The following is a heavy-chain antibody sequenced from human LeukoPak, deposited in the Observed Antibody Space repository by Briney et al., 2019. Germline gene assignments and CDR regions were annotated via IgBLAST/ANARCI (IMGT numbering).Heavy chain of an antibody. D-gene: IGHD3-22*01. CDR3: ARALLLRVDYFDY. Sequence: ASVRVSCKASGYTFTGYYMHWVRQAPGQGLEWMGWINPNSGGTNYAQKFQARVTMTRDTSISTAYMELSRLRSDDTAVYYCARALLLRVDYFDYWGQGTLFTVSS. CDR1: GYTFTGYY. J-gene: IGHJ4*02. CDR2: INPNSGGT. V-gene: IGHV1-2*02.